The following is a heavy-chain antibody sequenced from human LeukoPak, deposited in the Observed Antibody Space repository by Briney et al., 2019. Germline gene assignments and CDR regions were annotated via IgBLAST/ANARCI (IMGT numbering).Heavy chain of an antibody. Sequence: PSETLSLTCAVYGGSSSGYYWSWIRQPPGKGLEWIGEINHSGSTNYNPSLKSRVTISVDTSKNQFSLKLSSVTAADTAVYYCAREGRAGAVAGTLGFDYWGQGTLVTVSS. V-gene: IGHV4-34*01. CDR2: INHSGST. D-gene: IGHD6-19*01. J-gene: IGHJ4*02. CDR1: GGSSSGYY. CDR3: AREGRAGAVAGTLGFDY.